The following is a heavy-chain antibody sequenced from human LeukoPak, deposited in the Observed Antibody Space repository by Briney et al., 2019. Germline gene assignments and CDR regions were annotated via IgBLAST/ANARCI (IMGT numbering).Heavy chain of an antibody. J-gene: IGHJ4*02. CDR2: ISSSSSII. CDR1: GGSISSYY. Sequence: LSLTCTVSGGSISSYYWSWIRQPPGKGLEWISYISSSSSIIHYADSVKGRFTISRDNARNSVYLQMNSLRAEDTAVYYCASDLMVTATRNDYWGQGTLVIVSS. CDR3: ASDLMVTATRNDY. D-gene: IGHD2-21*02. V-gene: IGHV3-11*04.